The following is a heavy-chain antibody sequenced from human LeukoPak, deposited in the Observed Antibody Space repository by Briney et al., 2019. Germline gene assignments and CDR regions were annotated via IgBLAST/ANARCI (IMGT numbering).Heavy chain of an antibody. V-gene: IGHV3-53*01. CDR3: AKSYDYGSDSSYMSFDC. CDR1: GFTVSSNY. J-gene: IGHJ4*02. CDR2: ITSGYTT. D-gene: IGHD3-10*01. Sequence: GGSLRLSCAASGFTVSSNYMIWVRQAPGRGLEWVSAITSGYTTHYADSVKGRFTITRDNSKNTLYLQMNSLRAEDTARYYCAKSYDYGSDSSYMSFDCWGQGALATVSS.